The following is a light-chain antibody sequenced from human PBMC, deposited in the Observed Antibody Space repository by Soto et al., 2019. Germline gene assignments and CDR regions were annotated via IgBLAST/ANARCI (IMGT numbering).Light chain of an antibody. J-gene: IGKJ1*01. CDR3: QPYNSYSGT. CDR2: DAS. Sequence: DIQMTQSPSTLSASVGDRVTITCRASQSISSWLAWYQQKPGKAPKLLIYDASSLESGVPSRFSGSGSGTEFSLTISSLQPDDFATYYCQPYNSYSGTFGQGTKV. CDR1: QSISSW. V-gene: IGKV1-5*01.